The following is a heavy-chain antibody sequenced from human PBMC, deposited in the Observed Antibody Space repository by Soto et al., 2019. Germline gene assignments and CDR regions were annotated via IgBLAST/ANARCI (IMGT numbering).Heavy chain of an antibody. J-gene: IGHJ3*02. CDR3: ANTLTAYDAFDI. CDR2: IYSGGST. CDR1: GFTFSSNY. D-gene: IGHD3-16*01. Sequence: EVQLVESGGGLVQPGGSLRLSCAASGFTFSSNYMSWVRQAPGKGLEWVSVIYSGGSTYYADSVKGRFTISTDHFKNTLYLQMNSLRAEDTAVYYCANTLTAYDAFDIWGQGTMVTVSS. V-gene: IGHV3-66*01.